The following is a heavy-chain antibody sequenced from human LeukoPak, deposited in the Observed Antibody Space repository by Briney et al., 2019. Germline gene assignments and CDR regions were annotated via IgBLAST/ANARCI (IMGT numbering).Heavy chain of an antibody. CDR3: AKGRRGRYFDWLFP. CDR2: IRYDGSNK. D-gene: IGHD3-9*01. V-gene: IGHV3-30*02. Sequence: GGSLRLSCAASGFTFSSYGMHWVRRAPGKGLEWVAFIRYDGSNKYYADSVKGRFTIPRDNSKNTLYLQMNSLRAEDTAVYYCAKGRRGRYFDWLFPWGQGTLVTVSS. J-gene: IGHJ5*02. CDR1: GFTFSSYG.